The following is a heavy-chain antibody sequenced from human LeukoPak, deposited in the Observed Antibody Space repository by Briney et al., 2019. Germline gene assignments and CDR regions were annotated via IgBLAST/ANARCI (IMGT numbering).Heavy chain of an antibody. V-gene: IGHV4-59*08. CDR3: ARHVKYYYFFEN. CDR2: VLYTGST. CDR1: GGSINNYR. D-gene: IGHD3-10*01. Sequence: PSETLSLTCTVSGGSINNYRWSWIRQPPGKGLEWIGYVLYTGSTNYKPSLKSRVTISLDTSKNQFSLRLNSVTAADTAVYYCARHVKYYYFFENWGQGILVTVSS. J-gene: IGHJ4*02.